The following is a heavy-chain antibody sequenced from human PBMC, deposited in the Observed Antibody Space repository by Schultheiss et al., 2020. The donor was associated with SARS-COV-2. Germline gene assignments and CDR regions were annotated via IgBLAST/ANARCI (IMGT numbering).Heavy chain of an antibody. J-gene: IGHJ6*02. D-gene: IGHD3-3*01. CDR2: IYYSGST. CDR1: GGSISSSSYY. Sequence: SETLSLTCTVSGGSISSSSYYWGWIRQPPGKGLEWIGSIYYSGSTNYNPSLKSRVTISVDTSKNQFSLKLSSVTAADTAVYYCARGRLRFLEGSTYYGMDVWGQGTTVTVSS. CDR3: ARGRLRFLEGSTYYGMDV. V-gene: IGHV4-39*07.